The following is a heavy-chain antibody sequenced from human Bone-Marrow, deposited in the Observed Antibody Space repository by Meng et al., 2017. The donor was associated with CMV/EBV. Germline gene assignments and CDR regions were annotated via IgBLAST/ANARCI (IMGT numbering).Heavy chain of an antibody. CDR3: ARSIVGATRLFDY. V-gene: IGHV3-66*02. CDR1: GFTVSSNY. J-gene: IGHJ4*02. D-gene: IGHD1-26*01. Sequence: GESLKISCAASGFTVSSNYMSWVRQAPGKGLEWVSVIYSGGSTYYADSVKGRFTISRDNSKNTLYLQMNSLRAEDTAVYYCARSIVGATRLFDYWGQGTLVTVSS. CDR2: IYSGGST.